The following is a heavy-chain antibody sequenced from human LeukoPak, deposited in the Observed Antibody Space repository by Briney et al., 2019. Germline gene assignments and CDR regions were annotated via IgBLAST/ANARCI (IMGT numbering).Heavy chain of an antibody. J-gene: IGHJ4*02. CDR1: GFTFSSYW. Sequence: GGSLRLSCAASGFTFSSYWMHWVRQAPGKGLVWVSRINSDGSSTSYADSVKGRFTISRDNAKNTLYLQMNSLRAEDTAVYYCARNIGSGYDVWSGYSLFDYWGQGTLVTVSS. CDR3: ARNIGSGYDVWSGYSLFDY. CDR2: INSDGSST. V-gene: IGHV3-74*01. D-gene: IGHD3-3*01.